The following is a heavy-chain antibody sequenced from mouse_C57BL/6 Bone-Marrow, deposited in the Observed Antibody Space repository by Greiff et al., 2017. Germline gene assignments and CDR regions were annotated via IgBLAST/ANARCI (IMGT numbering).Heavy chain of an antibody. Sequence: QVQLQQSGAELVRPGTSVKVSCKASGYAFTNYLIEWVKQRPGQGLEWIGGINPGSGGTKYNEKFKGKATLTADKSSSTAYMQLSSLPSEDSAVYFCARDDYDGFAYWGQGTLVTVSA. D-gene: IGHD2-4*01. J-gene: IGHJ3*01. V-gene: IGHV1-54*01. CDR1: GYAFTNYL. CDR2: INPGSGGT. CDR3: ARDDYDGFAY.